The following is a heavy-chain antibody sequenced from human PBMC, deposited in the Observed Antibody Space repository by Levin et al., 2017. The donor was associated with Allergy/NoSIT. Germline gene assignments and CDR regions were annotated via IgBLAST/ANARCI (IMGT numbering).Heavy chain of an antibody. D-gene: IGHD6-13*01. V-gene: IGHV3-23*01. CDR1: GFTFSNYP. Sequence: GESLKISCAASGFTFSNYPMSWVRQTPGKGLEWISAIGASSGTTYYADSVKGRFTISKGYSKNILYLQMNTLRAEDTAVYYCARHLLAAGREYDYWGQGILVTVSS. CDR2: IGASSGTT. CDR3: ARHLLAAGREYDY. J-gene: IGHJ4*02.